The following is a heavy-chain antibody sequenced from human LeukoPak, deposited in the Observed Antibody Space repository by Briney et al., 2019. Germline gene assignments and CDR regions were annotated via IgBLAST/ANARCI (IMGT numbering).Heavy chain of an antibody. Sequence: SQTLSLTCAISGDSVSSNSAAWNWIRQSPSRGLEWLGRTYYRSKWYNDYAVSVKSRITINPDTSKNQFSLQLNSVTPEDTAVYYCARDDLSFVSWFYAEYFQHWGQGTLVTVSS. D-gene: IGHD6-13*01. J-gene: IGHJ1*01. CDR1: GDSVSSNSAA. CDR3: ARDDLSFVSWFYAEYFQH. CDR2: TYYRSKWYN. V-gene: IGHV6-1*01.